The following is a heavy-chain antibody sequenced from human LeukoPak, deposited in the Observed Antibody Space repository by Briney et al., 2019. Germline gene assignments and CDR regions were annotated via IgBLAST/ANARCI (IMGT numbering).Heavy chain of an antibody. Sequence: GASVKVSCKASGYTFTSYDINWVRQAAGHGLEWMGWMNPNSGNTGYAQKFQGRVTMTRDSSITTAYMELSSLRSEDTAVYYCARVLRSSGWYYWGQGTLVTVSS. CDR1: GYTFTSYD. J-gene: IGHJ4*02. V-gene: IGHV1-8*01. CDR3: ARVLRSSGWYY. D-gene: IGHD6-19*01. CDR2: MNPNSGNT.